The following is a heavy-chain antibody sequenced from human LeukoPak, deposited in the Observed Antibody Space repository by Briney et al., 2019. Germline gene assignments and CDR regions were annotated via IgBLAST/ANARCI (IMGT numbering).Heavy chain of an antibody. Sequence: GESLKISCQVSGYIFTDYWIGWVRQMPGKGLESMGIIYPADSDTAYSPFFQGQVTTSADKSISTVYLQWSSLKASDTAMYYCARQSRDGSKTRGYYFDHWGQGTLVTVSS. CDR2: IYPADSDT. J-gene: IGHJ4*02. V-gene: IGHV5-51*01. CDR3: ARQSRDGSKTRGYYFDH. D-gene: IGHD3-10*01. CDR1: GYIFTDYW.